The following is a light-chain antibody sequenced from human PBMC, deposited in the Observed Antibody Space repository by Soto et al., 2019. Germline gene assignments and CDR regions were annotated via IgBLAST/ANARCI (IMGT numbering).Light chain of an antibody. CDR2: EVS. V-gene: IGLV2-14*01. CDR1: SHELGGYKY. J-gene: IGLJ1*01. CDR3: CSYTSTSAIYV. Sequence: QSVLTQPASVSGSPGQSITISCTGTSHELGGYKYVSWYQQHPGKAPKVMIYEVSNRPSGVSNRFSDSKSGNTASLTISGLQTDDEAEYYCCSYTSTSAIYVFGTGTKLTVL.